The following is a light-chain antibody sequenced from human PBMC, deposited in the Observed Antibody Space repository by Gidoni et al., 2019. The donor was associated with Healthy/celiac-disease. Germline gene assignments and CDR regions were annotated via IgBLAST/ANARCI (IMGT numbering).Light chain of an antibody. CDR2: KAS. V-gene: IGKV1-5*03. CDR3: QQYNSYWT. Sequence: DIQMTQSPSTLSSSVGERVTITCRARQSISRWLAWYQQKPGKAPKLLIYKASLFESGVPSRFICSESGTEFTLTISRLQPDDFATYYCQQYNSYWTFGQGTKVDIK. CDR1: QSISRW. J-gene: IGKJ1*01.